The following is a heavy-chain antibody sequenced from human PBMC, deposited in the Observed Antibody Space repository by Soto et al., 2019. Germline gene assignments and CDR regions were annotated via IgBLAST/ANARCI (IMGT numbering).Heavy chain of an antibody. J-gene: IGHJ4*02. CDR3: AKGRSSGWYYFDY. D-gene: IGHD6-19*01. CDR1: GFTFSSYS. V-gene: IGHV3-21*04. CDR2: ISSSSSYI. Sequence: PGGALRLSCAASGFTFSSYSMNWVRQAPGKGLEWVSSISSSSSYIYYADSVKGRFTISRDSSKNTLYLQMNSLRAEDTAVYYCAKGRSSGWYYFDYWGQGTLVNVSS.